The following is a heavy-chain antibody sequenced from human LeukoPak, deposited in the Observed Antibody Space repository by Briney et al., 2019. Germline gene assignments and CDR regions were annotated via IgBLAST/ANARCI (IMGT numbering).Heavy chain of an antibody. Sequence: PSETLSLTCTVSGGSISSYYWSWIRQLAGKGLEWIGRIYTSGSTNYNPSLKSRVTMSVDTSKNQFSLKLSSVTAADTAVYYCARDLSVVVVDDAFDIWGQGTMVTVSS. D-gene: IGHD2-15*01. CDR1: GGSISSYY. CDR2: IYTSGST. CDR3: ARDLSVVVVDDAFDI. V-gene: IGHV4-4*07. J-gene: IGHJ3*02.